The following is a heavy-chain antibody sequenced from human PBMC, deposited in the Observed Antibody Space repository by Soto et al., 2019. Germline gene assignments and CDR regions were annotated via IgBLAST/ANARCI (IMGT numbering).Heavy chain of an antibody. D-gene: IGHD3-16*01. CDR3: AIKENDAFKH. V-gene: IGHV3-23*01. CDR2: ISGNGVLT. J-gene: IGHJ4*02. Sequence: GGSLRLSCAASGFTFSRYGMIWVRQVPGKGPEWVSAISGNGVLTYYADSVKGRFTTSRDNSKDTLYLQLNSLRVEDTAVYYCAIKENDAFKHWGQGTLVTVSS. CDR1: GFTFSRYG.